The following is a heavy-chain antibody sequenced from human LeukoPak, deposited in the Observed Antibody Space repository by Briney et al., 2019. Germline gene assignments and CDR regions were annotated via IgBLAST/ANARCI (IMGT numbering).Heavy chain of an antibody. CDR3: ARAHLGGDYDILTGPYSPAGDYGMDV. V-gene: IGHV1-69*13. Sequence: SVKVSCKASGGTFSSYAISWVRQAPGQGLERMGGIIPIFGTANYAQKFQGRVTITADESTSTAYMELSSLRSEDTAVYYCARAHLGGDYDILTGPYSPAGDYGMDVWGKGTTVSVSS. CDR1: GGTFSSYA. J-gene: IGHJ6*04. CDR2: IIPIFGTA. D-gene: IGHD3-9*01.